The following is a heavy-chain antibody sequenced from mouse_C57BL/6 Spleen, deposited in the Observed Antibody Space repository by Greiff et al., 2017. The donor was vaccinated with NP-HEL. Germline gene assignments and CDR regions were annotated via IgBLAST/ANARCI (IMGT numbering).Heavy chain of an antibody. V-gene: IGHV1-66*01. J-gene: IGHJ3*01. D-gene: IGHD1-1*01. CDR3: ARGGGSSPFAY. CDR1: GYSFTSYY. CDR2: IYPGSGNT. Sequence: VKLQESGPELVKPGASVKISCKASGYSFTSYYIHWVKQRPGQGLEWIGWIYPGSGNTKYNEKVKGKATLTADTSSSTAYMQLSSLASEDSAVCYSARGGGSSPFAYWGQGTLVTVSA.